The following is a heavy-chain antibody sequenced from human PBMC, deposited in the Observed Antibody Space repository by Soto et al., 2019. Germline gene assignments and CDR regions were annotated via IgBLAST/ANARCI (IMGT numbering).Heavy chain of an antibody. CDR1: GFAFSRYS. J-gene: IGHJ3*02. CDR3: ARTAGAFDI. V-gene: IGHV3-48*02. Sequence: EVQLVESGGNLVQPGGSLRLSCAASGFAFSRYSMNWVRRAPGRGLEWVSYISSSGTIIYNAESVKGRFTISRDNAKNSLYLQMSSLRDDDTAVYYCARTAGAFDIWGQGTMVTVSS. D-gene: IGHD1-1*01. CDR2: ISSSGTII.